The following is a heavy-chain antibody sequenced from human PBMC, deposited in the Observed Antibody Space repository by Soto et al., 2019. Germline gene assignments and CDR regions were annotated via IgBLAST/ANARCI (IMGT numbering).Heavy chain of an antibody. CDR1: GFNFSDYW. CDR3: SRDVGVGVKALNY. CDR2: IKEDGSEK. D-gene: IGHD3-10*01. Sequence: GGSLRLFCAASGFNFSDYWMTWVRQAPGKGLEWVANIKEDGSEKHYVDSVKGRFTISRDNAKNSLYLQMNSLRVEDTAVYFCSRDVGVGVKALNYWGQGALVHVSS. J-gene: IGHJ4*02. V-gene: IGHV3-7*01.